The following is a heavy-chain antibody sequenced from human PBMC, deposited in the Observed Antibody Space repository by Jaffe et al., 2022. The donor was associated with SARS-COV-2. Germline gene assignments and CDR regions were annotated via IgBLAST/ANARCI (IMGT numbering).Heavy chain of an antibody. J-gene: IGHJ3*02. CDR2: INPNSGGT. CDR1: GYTFTGYY. CDR3: AREVGGYYLHDAFDI. Sequence: QVQLVQSGAEVKKPGASVKVSCKASGYTFTGYYMHWVRQAPGQGLEWMGRINPNSGGTNYAQKFQGRVTMTRDTSISTAYMELSRLRSDDTAVYYCAREVGGYYLHDAFDIWGQGTMVTVSS. D-gene: IGHD3-22*01. V-gene: IGHV1-2*06.